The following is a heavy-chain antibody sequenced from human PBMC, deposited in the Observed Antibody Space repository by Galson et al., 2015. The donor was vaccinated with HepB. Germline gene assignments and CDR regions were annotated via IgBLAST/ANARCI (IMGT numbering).Heavy chain of an antibody. D-gene: IGHD5-12*01. CDR2: INPNSGGT. J-gene: IGHJ4*02. CDR3: ARDEESGYLYYFDY. CDR1: GYTFTGYY. Sequence: SVKVSCKASGYTFTGYYMHWVRQAPGQGLEWMGRINPNSGGTNYAQKFQGRVTMTRDTSISTAYMELSRLRSDDTAVYYCARDEESGYLYYFDYWGQGTLVTVSS. V-gene: IGHV1-2*06.